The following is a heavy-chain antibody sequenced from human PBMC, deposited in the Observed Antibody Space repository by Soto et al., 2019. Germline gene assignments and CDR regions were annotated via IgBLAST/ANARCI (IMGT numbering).Heavy chain of an antibody. CDR2: INPNSGGT. CDR1: GYTFTGYY. V-gene: IGHV1-2*02. Sequence: PSVKVSCKASGYTFTGYYMHWVRQAPGQGLEWMGWINPNSGGTNYAQKFQGRVTMTRDTSISTAYMELSRLRSDDTAVYYCATYGSGSGYAFDIWGQGTMVTVSS. D-gene: IGHD3-10*01. J-gene: IGHJ3*02. CDR3: ATYGSGSGYAFDI.